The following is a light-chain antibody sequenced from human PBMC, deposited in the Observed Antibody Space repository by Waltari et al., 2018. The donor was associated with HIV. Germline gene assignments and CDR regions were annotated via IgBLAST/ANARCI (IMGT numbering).Light chain of an antibody. CDR1: GLNNGSNA. Sequence: QSVLTQPPSASGTPGQRVTIPCSGSGLNNGSNAVNWYQQLTGTAPKLLIYSHNQRPSGVPDRFSGSKSGTSASLAISGLQSEDEATYYCATCDDTLQGRVFGGGTKLTVL. J-gene: IGLJ2*01. CDR3: ATCDDTLQGRV. V-gene: IGLV1-44*01. CDR2: SHN.